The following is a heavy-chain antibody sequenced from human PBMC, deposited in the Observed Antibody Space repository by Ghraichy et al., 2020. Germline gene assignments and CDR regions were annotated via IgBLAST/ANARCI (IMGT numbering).Heavy chain of an antibody. Sequence: ASVKVSFQPSGYTFTDYYMHWVRQAPGQGLEWMGRINPNSGGTNYAQNFQGRVTMTRDTSTSTAYMELSGLTSDDTAVYYCARPDCSADACYSLQHWGQGTLVTVSS. CDR2: INPNSGGT. J-gene: IGHJ1*01. V-gene: IGHV1-2*02. D-gene: IGHD2-15*01. CDR3: ARPDCSADACYSLQH. CDR1: GYTFTDYY.